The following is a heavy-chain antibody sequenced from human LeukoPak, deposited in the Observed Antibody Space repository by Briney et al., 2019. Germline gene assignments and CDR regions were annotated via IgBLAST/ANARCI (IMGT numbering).Heavy chain of an antibody. V-gene: IGHV1-18*01. CDR3: ARDGGVGYSSGYLYY. Sequence: GASVKVSCKASGYTFTSYGISWVRQAPGQGLEWMGWISAYNGNTNYAQKLQGRVTMTTDTSTSTAYTELRSLRSDDTAVYYCARDGGVGYSSGYLYYWGQGTLVTVSS. J-gene: IGHJ4*02. CDR2: ISAYNGNT. D-gene: IGHD3-22*01. CDR1: GYTFTSYG.